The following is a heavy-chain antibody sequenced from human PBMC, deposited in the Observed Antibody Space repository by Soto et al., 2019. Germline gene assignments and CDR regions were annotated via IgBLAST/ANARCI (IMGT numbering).Heavy chain of an antibody. J-gene: IGHJ3*02. CDR2: IYPGDSDT. Sequence: EVQLVQSGAEVKKPGESLKISCKGSGYSFTSYWIGWVRQMPGKGLEWMGIIYPGDSDTRYSPSFQGQVTISADKSISTAYLQWSSLKASDTAMYHCARTNWGSRLGMVIDAFDIWGQGTMVTVSS. D-gene: IGHD7-27*01. V-gene: IGHV5-51*01. CDR1: GYSFTSYW. CDR3: ARTNWGSRLGMVIDAFDI.